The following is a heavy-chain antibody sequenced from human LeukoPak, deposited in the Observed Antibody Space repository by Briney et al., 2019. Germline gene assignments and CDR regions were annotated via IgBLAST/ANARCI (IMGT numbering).Heavy chain of an antibody. CDR1: GFTFRNVW. Sequence: GGSLRLSCAASGFTFRNVWMSWVRQAPGKGLEWVGRIKSKIDGETTDYAAPVKGRLTISRDDSKNTLYLQMNSLKTEDTAVYYCTTVLCFGATRYPYCGQGTLVTVSS. J-gene: IGHJ4*02. CDR2: IKSKIDGETT. V-gene: IGHV3-15*01. D-gene: IGHD4/OR15-4a*01. CDR3: TTVLCFGATRYPY.